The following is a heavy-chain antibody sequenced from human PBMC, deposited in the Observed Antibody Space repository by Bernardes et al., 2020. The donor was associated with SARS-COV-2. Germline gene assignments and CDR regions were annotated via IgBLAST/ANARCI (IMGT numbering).Heavy chain of an antibody. CDR1: GYTLSALS. J-gene: IGHJ3*02. V-gene: IGHV1-24*01. CDR3: ATGYCSGGGCFLHAFDI. D-gene: IGHD2-15*01. CDR2: FDPEDGKT. Sequence: ASPKVFCKVSGYTLSALSIYWVRQAPGQGLDYMGGFDPEDGKTIYAQKFQGRVTMTEDISTDTAYMELSGLRSEDTAVYYCATGYCSGGGCFLHAFDIWGQGTMVTVSS.